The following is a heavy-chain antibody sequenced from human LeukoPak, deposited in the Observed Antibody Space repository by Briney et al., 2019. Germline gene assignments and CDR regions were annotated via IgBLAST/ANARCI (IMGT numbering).Heavy chain of an antibody. V-gene: IGHV3-30*03. J-gene: IGHJ4*02. CDR2: ISHDGSNK. CDR1: GFTFSSYG. CDR3: ARPRVRTAMVRGGYFDY. Sequence: GGSLRLSCAASGFTFSSYGMHWVRQAPGKGLEWVAVISHDGSNKYYADSVKGRFTISRDNYKNTLYLQMNSLRAEDTAVYYCARPRVRTAMVRGGYFDYWGQGTLVTVSS. D-gene: IGHD5-18*01.